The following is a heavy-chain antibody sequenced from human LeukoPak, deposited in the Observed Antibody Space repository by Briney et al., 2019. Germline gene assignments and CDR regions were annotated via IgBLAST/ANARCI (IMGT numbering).Heavy chain of an antibody. CDR3: ARSETYYYDSSGYFQYYFDY. D-gene: IGHD3-22*01. Sequence: ASVKVSCKASGYTFTSYGISWVRQAPGQGLEWMGWISAYNGNTNYAQKLQGRVTMTTDTSTSTAYMELRSLRSDDTAVYYCARSETYYYDSSGYFQYYFDYWGQGTQVTVSS. CDR1: GYTFTSYG. J-gene: IGHJ4*02. CDR2: ISAYNGNT. V-gene: IGHV1-18*01.